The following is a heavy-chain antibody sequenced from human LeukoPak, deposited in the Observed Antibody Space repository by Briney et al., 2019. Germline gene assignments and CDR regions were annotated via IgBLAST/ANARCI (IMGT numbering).Heavy chain of an antibody. CDR1: GYSISSGYY. V-gene: IGHV4-38-2*02. D-gene: IGHD3-22*01. CDR2: IYHSGST. Sequence: SETLSLTCTVSGYSISSGYYWGWIRQPPGKGLEWIGSIYHSGSTYYNPSLKSRVTMSVDTSKNQFSLKLSSVTAADTAVYYCARDRYYYDSSGYLVFDYWGQGTLVTVSS. CDR3: ARDRYYYDSSGYLVFDY. J-gene: IGHJ4*02.